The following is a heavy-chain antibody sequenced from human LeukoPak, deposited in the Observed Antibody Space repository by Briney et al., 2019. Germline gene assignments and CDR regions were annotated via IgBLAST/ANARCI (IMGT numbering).Heavy chain of an antibody. J-gene: IGHJ6*03. D-gene: IGHD5-18*01. Sequence: ASVTVSCKASGYTFTSYYMHWVRQAPGQGLEWMGLINPSGGSTSYAQKFQGRVTMTRDMSTSTVYMELSSLRSEDTAVYYCARGAYSYGYGPSSYYMDVWGKGTTVTVSS. CDR1: GYTFTSYY. CDR2: INPSGGST. V-gene: IGHV1-46*01. CDR3: ARGAYSYGYGPSSYYMDV.